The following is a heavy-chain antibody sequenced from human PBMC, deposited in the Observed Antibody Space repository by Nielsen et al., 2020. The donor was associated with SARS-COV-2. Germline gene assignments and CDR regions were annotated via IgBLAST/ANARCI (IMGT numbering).Heavy chain of an antibody. CDR1: GFTFSTYA. Sequence: GESLKISCAASGFTFSTYAMTWVRQVPGKGLEWVSAISGSGGGTFYSDSVKGRFTISRDDNRNAIFLQMNSLRAEDTAIYYCAKDFRLATRPGPYSFDSWGRGTLVTVSS. CDR2: ISGSGGGT. CDR3: AKDFRLATRPGPYSFDS. J-gene: IGHJ4*02. D-gene: IGHD6-6*01. V-gene: IGHV3-23*01.